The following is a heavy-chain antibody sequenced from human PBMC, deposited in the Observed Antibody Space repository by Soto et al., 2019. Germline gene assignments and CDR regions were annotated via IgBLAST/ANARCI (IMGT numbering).Heavy chain of an antibody. CDR1: GGSISSGGYY. J-gene: IGHJ5*02. V-gene: IGHV4-61*08. D-gene: IGHD3-16*02. CDR2: IYNSGST. Sequence: SETLSLTCTVPGGSISSGGYYWSWIRQHPAKGLEWIGYIYNSGSTNYNPSLKSRVTISVDTSKNQFSPKLSSVTAADTAVYYCARVKDGLSLWPLNWFDPWGQGTLVTVSS. CDR3: ARVKDGLSLWPLNWFDP.